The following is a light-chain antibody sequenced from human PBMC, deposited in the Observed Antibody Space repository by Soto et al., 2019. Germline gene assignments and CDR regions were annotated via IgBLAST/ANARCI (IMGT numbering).Light chain of an antibody. Sequence: EIVLTQSPGTLSLSPGGRATLSCRASQSISSSYLAWYQQKPGQAPRLLIYGASSRATGIPDRFSGSESGTDFTLTISRLEPEDFAVYYCQQFGSSPTWTFGQGTKVDIK. V-gene: IGKV3-20*01. CDR3: QQFGSSPTWT. J-gene: IGKJ1*01. CDR1: QSISSSY. CDR2: GAS.